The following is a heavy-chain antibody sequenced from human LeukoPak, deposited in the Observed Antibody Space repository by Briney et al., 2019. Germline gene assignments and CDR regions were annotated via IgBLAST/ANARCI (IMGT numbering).Heavy chain of an antibody. CDR3: ARVGRGGWYQRAEYFQH. J-gene: IGHJ1*01. CDR1: GGSISSYY. CDR2: IYYSGST. D-gene: IGHD6-19*01. Sequence: SETLSLTCTVSGGSISSYYWSWIRQPPGKGLEWIGYIYYSGSTNYNPSLKSRVTISVDTSKNQFSLKLSSVTAADTAVYYCARVGRGGWYQRAEYFQHWGQGTLVTVSS. V-gene: IGHV4-59*08.